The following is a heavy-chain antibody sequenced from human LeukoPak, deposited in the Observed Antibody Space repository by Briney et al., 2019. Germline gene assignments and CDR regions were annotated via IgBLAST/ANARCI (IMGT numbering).Heavy chain of an antibody. D-gene: IGHD3-10*01. J-gene: IGHJ4*02. CDR3: ARVAWYYYGSGSYYDY. CDR1: GFTFSSYW. CDR2: INSDGSST. V-gene: IGHV3-74*01. Sequence: GGSLRLSCAASGFTFSSYWMHWVRHAPGKGLVWVSRINSDGSSTSYADSVKGRFTISRDNAKNTLYLQMNSLRAEDTAVYYCARVAWYYYGSGSYYDYWGQGTLVTVSS.